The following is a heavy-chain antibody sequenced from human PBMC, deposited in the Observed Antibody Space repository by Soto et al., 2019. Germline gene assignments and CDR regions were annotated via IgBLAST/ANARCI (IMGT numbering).Heavy chain of an antibody. CDR3: ARGGSPFDY. V-gene: IGHV3-74*01. CDR2: IVSDGSST. Sequence: GGSLRLSCAASGFTFSSYWMHWVRQAPGQGLVWVSRIVSDGSSTNYADSVKGRFTISRDNAKNTLYLQMHSLRVEDTAVYYCARGGSPFDYWGKGTLVTVSS. CDR1: GFTFSSYW. D-gene: IGHD1-26*01. J-gene: IGHJ4*02.